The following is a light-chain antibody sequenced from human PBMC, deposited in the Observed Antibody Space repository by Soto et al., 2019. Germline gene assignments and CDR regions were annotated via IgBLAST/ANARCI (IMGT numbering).Light chain of an antibody. J-gene: IGKJ1*01. CDR3: QQYYSYPLT. V-gene: IGKV3-20*01. CDR2: GAS. Sequence: DIVLTQSPGTLSLSPGDRATLSCRASQSVSTSYLAWYQQKPGQAPRLLIYGASSRATGIPDRFSGSGSGTDFTLTISCLQSEDFATYYCQQYYSYPLTFGQGTKVDIK. CDR1: QSVSTSY.